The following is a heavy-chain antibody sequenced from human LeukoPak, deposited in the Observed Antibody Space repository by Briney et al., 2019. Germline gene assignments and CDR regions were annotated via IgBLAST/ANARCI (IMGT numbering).Heavy chain of an antibody. D-gene: IGHD5-24*01. Sequence: SETLSLTCTVSGGSISSYYWSWIRQPPGKGLEWIGYIYYSGSTNYNPSLKSRVTISVDTSKNQFSLKLSSVTAADTAVYYCAGHWQAVVGYNFDYGARGTLFTVSS. CDR1: GGSISSYY. J-gene: IGHJ4*02. CDR2: IYYSGST. V-gene: IGHV4-59*08. CDR3: AGHWQAVVGYNFDY.